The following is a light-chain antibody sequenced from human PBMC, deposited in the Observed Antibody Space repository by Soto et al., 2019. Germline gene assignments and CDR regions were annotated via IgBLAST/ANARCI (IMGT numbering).Light chain of an antibody. CDR3: QQYNNRPFA. CDR1: QSVSSN. Sequence: EIVMTQSPATLSVSPGERATLSCRASQSVSSNLAWYQQKPGQAPRLLIYGASTRATGIPARFSGSGSGTEFTLTISCLQSDDLAVYYCQQYNNRPFAFGPGTKVYIK. J-gene: IGKJ3*01. V-gene: IGKV3-15*01. CDR2: GAS.